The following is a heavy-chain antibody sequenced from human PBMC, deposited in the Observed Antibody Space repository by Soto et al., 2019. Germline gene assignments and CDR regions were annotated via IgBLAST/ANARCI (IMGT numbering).Heavy chain of an antibody. CDR2: IKQDGSEK. J-gene: IGHJ6*03. CDR3: ARAPGGYSGYGQGYYYYYMDV. D-gene: IGHD5-12*01. V-gene: IGHV3-7*01. Sequence: GGSLRLSCAASGFTFSSYWMSWVRQAPGKGLEWVANIKQDGSEKYYVDSVKGRFTISRDNAKNSLYLQMNSLRAEDTPVYYCARAPGGYSGYGQGYYYYYMDVWGKGTTVTVSS. CDR1: GFTFSSYW.